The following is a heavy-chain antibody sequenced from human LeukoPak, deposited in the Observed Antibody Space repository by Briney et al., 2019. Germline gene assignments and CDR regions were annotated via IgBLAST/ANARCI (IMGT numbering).Heavy chain of an antibody. CDR3: ARGSSSWPYPSDY. Sequence: ASVKVSCKASGYTFAVYHMHWVRQAPGQGLEWMGWINPNSGGTNYAQKVQGRVTMTSDTSISTAYMELSRLRSDDTAVYYCARGSSSWPYPSDYWGQGTLVTVSS. D-gene: IGHD6-13*01. CDR1: GYTFAVYH. V-gene: IGHV1-2*02. J-gene: IGHJ4*02. CDR2: INPNSGGT.